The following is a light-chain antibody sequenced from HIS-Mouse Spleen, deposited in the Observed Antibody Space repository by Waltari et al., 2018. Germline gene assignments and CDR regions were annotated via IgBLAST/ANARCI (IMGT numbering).Light chain of an antibody. V-gene: IGLV9-49*01. CDR2: VGTGGIVG. J-gene: IGLJ3*02. CDR3: GADHGSGSNFVWV. CDR1: SRYSNYK. Sequence: QPVLTQPPSASASLGASVTPTCPLSSRYSNYKVDWYQQRPGKGPRFVMRVGTGGIVGSKGDGIPDRFSVLGSGLNRYLTIKNIQEEDESDYHCGADHGSGSNFVWVFGGGTKLTVL.